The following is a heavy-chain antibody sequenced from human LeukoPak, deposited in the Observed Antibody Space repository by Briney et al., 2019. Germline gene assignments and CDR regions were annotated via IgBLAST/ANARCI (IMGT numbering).Heavy chain of an antibody. J-gene: IGHJ4*02. CDR3: ATTTMIVPI. D-gene: IGHD3-22*01. V-gene: IGHV3-33*03. Sequence: GGSLRLSCAASGFTFSSYGMHWVRQAPGKGLEWVAVIWYDGSNKYYADSVKGRFTISRDNAKNSLYLQMNSLRAEDTAVYYCATTTMIVPIWGQGTLVTVSS. CDR2: IWYDGSNK. CDR1: GFTFSSYG.